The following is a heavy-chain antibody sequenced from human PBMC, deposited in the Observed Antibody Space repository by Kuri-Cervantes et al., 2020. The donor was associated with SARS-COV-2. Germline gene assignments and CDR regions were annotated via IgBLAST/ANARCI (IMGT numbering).Heavy chain of an antibody. CDR3: ARAGRWLQSTPFDY. Sequence: GGSLRLSCAAFGFTFSSYAMSWVRQTPGKGLEWVSTISGSGGSTYYADSVKGRFTISRDNAKNSLYLQMNSLRAEDTAVYYCARAGRWLQSTPFDYWGQGTLVTVSS. J-gene: IGHJ4*02. CDR1: GFTFSSYA. D-gene: IGHD5-24*01. V-gene: IGHV3-23*01. CDR2: ISGSGGST.